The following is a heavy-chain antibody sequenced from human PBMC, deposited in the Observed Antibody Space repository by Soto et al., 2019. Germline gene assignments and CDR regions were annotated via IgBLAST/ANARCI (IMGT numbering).Heavy chain of an antibody. CDR3: AREGYYYGMDV. J-gene: IGHJ6*02. CDR1: GFTFSDHY. Sequence: EVQLVESGGGLVQPGGSLRLSCAASGFTFSDHYMDWVRQAPGKGLEWVGRTRNKANSYTTEYAASVKGRFTISRDDSKNSLYLQMNSLKTEDTAVYYCAREGYYYGMDVWGQGTTVTVSS. V-gene: IGHV3-72*01. CDR2: TRNKANSYTT.